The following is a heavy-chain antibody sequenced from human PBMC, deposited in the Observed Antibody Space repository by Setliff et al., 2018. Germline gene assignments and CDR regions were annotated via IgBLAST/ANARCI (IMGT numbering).Heavy chain of an antibody. V-gene: IGHV1-69-2*01. CDR3: ATLSKYPYGSGSYMGIRGFDP. Sequence: ASVKVSCKASGYTFTDYYMHWVQQAPGKGLEWMGRVDPEDGETISAEKFQGRVTITADTSTDTAYMELSSLRSEDTAVYYCATLSKYPYGSGSYMGIRGFDPCGQGTRVTVSS. D-gene: IGHD3-10*01. CDR1: GYTFTDYY. CDR2: VDPEDGET. J-gene: IGHJ5*02.